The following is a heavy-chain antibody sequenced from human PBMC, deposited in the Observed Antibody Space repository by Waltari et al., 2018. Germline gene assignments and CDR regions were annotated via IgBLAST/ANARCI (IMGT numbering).Heavy chain of an antibody. V-gene: IGHV3-23*04. CDR3: AKRKAVAAAVLFDY. J-gene: IGHJ4*02. CDR1: GFTFSSYA. Sequence: EVQLVESGGGVVRPGGSLRLSCAASGFTFSSYAMSWVRQAPGKGLEWVSAISGSGCSTYYAEAVKGRFTISRDNSKNTLYLQMNSLRAEDTAVYYCAKRKAVAAAVLFDYWGQGTLVTVSS. CDR2: ISGSGCST. D-gene: IGHD6-13*01.